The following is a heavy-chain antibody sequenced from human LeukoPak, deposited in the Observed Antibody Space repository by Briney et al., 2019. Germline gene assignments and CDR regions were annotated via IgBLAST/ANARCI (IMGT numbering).Heavy chain of an antibody. J-gene: IGHJ4*02. CDR3: ASESSGYYSDDDY. Sequence: GRSLRLSCAASGFTFSSYGMHWVRQAPGKGLEWVAVISYDGSNKYYADSVKGRFTISRDNSKNTLYLQMNSLRAEDTAVYYCASESSGYYSDDDYWGQGTLVTVSS. D-gene: IGHD3-22*01. CDR2: ISYDGSNK. V-gene: IGHV3-30*03. CDR1: GFTFSSYG.